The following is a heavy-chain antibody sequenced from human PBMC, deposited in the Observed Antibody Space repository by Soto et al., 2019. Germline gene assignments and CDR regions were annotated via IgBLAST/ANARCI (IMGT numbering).Heavy chain of an antibody. V-gene: IGHV1-69*05. J-gene: IGHJ6*02. CDR2: IIPIFRTP. D-gene: IGHD1-1*01. CDR3: ARDKDREQLGGNYYSALDV. Sequence: QVQLVQSGAEVKKPGSSVKVSCKASGDTFSSFAISWVRQAPGQGLEWMGGIIPIFRTPKYAQKFQGRVTXTXDXXTSTAYMELSSLRSEDTAVYYCARDKDREQLGGNYYSALDVWGQGTTVIVSS. CDR1: GDTFSSFA.